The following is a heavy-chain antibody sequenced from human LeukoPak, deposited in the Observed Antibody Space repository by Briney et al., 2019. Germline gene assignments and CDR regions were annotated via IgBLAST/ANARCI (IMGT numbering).Heavy chain of an antibody. CDR3: ARGPPNLEWLLEGFDP. D-gene: IGHD3-3*01. V-gene: IGHV1-8*03. Sequence: ASVKVSCKASGYTFTSYYMHWVRQAPGQGLEWMGWMNPNSGNTGYAQKFQGRVTITRNTSISTAYMELSSLRSEDTAVYYCARGPPNLEWLLEGFDPWGQGTLVTVSS. CDR2: MNPNSGNT. J-gene: IGHJ5*02. CDR1: GYTFTSYY.